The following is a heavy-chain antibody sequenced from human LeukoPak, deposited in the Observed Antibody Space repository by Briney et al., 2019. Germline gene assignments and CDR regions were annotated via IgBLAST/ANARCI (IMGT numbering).Heavy chain of an antibody. CDR1: GGTFSSYA. CDR2: TIPIFGTA. J-gene: IGHJ6*03. Sequence: SVKVSCKASGGTFSSYAISWVRQAPGQGLEWMGGTIPIFGTANYAQKFQGRVTITTDESTSTAYMELSSLRSEDTAVYYCASWGGPSGSSTRYYYYYYMDVWGKGTTVTVSS. V-gene: IGHV1-69*05. CDR3: ASWGGPSGSSTRYYYYYYMDV. D-gene: IGHD2-2*01.